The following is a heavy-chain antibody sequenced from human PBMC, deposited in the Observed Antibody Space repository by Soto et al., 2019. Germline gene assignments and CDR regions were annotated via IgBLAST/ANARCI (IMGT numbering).Heavy chain of an antibody. D-gene: IGHD6-13*01. CDR2: IYYSGTT. CDR3: ARRERAAGTDWWFDP. CDR1: GGSISSSSFH. V-gene: IGHV4-39*01. Sequence: QLQLQESGPGLVKPSETLSLTCTVSGGSISSSSFHWGWIRQPPGKGLEWIGSIYYSGTTYYSPSPTXRXTXXVDTSKNPSSLKLSSVTAAATAVYHCARRERAAGTDWWFDPWGQGTLVTVSS. J-gene: IGHJ5*02.